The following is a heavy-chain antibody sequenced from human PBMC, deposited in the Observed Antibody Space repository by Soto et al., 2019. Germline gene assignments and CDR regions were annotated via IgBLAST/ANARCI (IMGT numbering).Heavy chain of an antibody. V-gene: IGHV3-11*01. J-gene: IGHJ4*02. Sequence: QAQLVESGGGLVRPGGSVRLSCSASGFTFSDHYMSWIRQAPGNGLEWVSYTSTSGSTRYYADSVKDRFTISRDNVKNSLYLQMNSLRAEDTAVYYCARGLLVYYYDSSDYPFDYWGQGTLVTVSS. CDR2: TSTSGSTR. D-gene: IGHD3-22*01. CDR1: GFTFSDHY. CDR3: ARGLLVYYYDSSDYPFDY.